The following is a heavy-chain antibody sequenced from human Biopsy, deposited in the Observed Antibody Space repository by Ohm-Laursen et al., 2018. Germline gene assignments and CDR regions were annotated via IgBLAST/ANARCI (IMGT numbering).Heavy chain of an antibody. V-gene: IGHV4-4*07. CDR2: IYTSGSP. Sequence: PSQTLSLTCAVSGGSFSGYYWTWIRQPAGKGLEWIGRIYTSGSPNYNLSLESRVTMSVDTSKNQFSLNLRSVTAADMAVYYCARGTGRYYVYGAFDIWGQGTVVTVSS. J-gene: IGHJ3*02. CDR3: ARGTGRYYVYGAFDI. CDR1: GGSFSGYY. D-gene: IGHD1-26*01.